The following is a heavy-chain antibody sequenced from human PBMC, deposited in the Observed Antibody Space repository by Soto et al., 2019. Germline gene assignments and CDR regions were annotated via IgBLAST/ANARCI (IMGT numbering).Heavy chain of an antibody. CDR2: ISAYNGNT. V-gene: IGHV1-18*01. CDR1: GYTFTSYG. CDR3: ARDRSVAGTFDY. J-gene: IGHJ4*02. D-gene: IGHD6-19*01. Sequence: EASVKVSCNASGYTFTSYGISWVRQAPGQGLEWMGWISAYNGNTNYAQKLQGRVTMTTDTSTSTAYMELRSLRSDDTAVYYCARDRSVAGTFDYWGQGTLVTVSS.